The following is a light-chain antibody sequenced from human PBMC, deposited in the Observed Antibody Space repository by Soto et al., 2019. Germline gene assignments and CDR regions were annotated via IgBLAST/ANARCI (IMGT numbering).Light chain of an antibody. J-gene: IGKJ2*01. Sequence: DIVMPPTPLSSPVTLGPPASISCRSSQGLVHRDGNTYLSLLQQRPGQPPRLPIYAISNRFSVVPDRFSGSGAGTDFTLKISRLEAEDVVIYYCMQATQFPYTFGQGTKLEIK. V-gene: IGKV2-24*01. CDR3: MQATQFPYT. CDR2: AIS. CDR1: QGLVHRDGNTY.